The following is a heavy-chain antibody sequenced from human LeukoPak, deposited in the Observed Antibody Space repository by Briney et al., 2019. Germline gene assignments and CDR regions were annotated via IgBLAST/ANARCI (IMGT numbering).Heavy chain of an antibody. V-gene: IGHV1-24*01. CDR2: FDPEDGET. D-gene: IGHD1-1*01. J-gene: IGHJ4*02. CDR1: GYTLTELS. CDR3: ATVSDNWNDGGVYYFDY. Sequence: ASVKVSCKVSGYTLTELSMHWVRQAPGKGLEWMGGFDPEDGETIYAQKFQGRVTMTEDTSTDTAYMELSSLRSEDTAVCYCATVSDNWNDGGVYYFDYWGQGTLVTVSS.